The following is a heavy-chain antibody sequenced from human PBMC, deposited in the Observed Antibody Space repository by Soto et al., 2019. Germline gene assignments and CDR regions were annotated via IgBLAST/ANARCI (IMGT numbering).Heavy chain of an antibody. Sequence: GGSLRLSCAASGFTFSNAWMSWVRQAPGKGLEWVGRIKGEADGGTTDYAAPVKGRITISRDHSKDALYLHMNSLKTEDTAVYYCTTGLSNGYYNFDYWGQGTPVTVSS. CDR3: TTGLSNGYYNFDY. CDR1: GFTFSNAW. D-gene: IGHD3-22*01. V-gene: IGHV3-15*01. CDR2: IKGEADGGTT. J-gene: IGHJ4*02.